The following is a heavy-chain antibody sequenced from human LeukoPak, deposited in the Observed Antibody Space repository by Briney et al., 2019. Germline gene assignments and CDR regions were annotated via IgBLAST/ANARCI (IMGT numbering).Heavy chain of an antibody. CDR3: ARTPPTFNYYDSSGYYSYYFDY. Sequence: SETLSLTCTVSGYSISSGYYWGWIRQPPGKGLEWIGSIYHSGSTYYNPSLKSRVTISVDTSKNQFSLKLSSVTAADTAVYYCARTPPTFNYYDSSGYYSYYFDYWGQGTLVTVSS. V-gene: IGHV4-38-2*02. J-gene: IGHJ4*02. D-gene: IGHD3-22*01. CDR2: IYHSGST. CDR1: GYSISSGYY.